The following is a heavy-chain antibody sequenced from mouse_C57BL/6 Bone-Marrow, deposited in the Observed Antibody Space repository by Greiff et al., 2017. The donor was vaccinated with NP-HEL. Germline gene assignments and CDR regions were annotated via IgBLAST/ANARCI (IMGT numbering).Heavy chain of an antibody. V-gene: IGHV1-19*01. CDR3: ASRPCYYVYY. CDR1: GYTFTDYY. Sequence: EVQLQQSGPVLVKPGASVKMSCKASGYTFTDYYMNWVKQSHGKSLEWIGVINPYNGGTSYNQKFKGKATLTVDKSSSTAYMELNSLTSEDSAVYYCASRPCYYVYYGGQGTTLTVSS. J-gene: IGHJ2*01. CDR2: INPYNGGT.